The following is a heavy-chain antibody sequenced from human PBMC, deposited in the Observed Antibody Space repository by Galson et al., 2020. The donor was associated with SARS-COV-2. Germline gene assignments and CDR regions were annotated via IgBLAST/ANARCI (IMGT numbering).Heavy chain of an antibody. CDR2: IYPGDSKT. CDR1: GYSFSNYW. Sequence: KIGESLKISCEASGYSFSNYWIAWVRQMPGKGLEWMGIIYPGDSKTRYSPSFQGQVTISADKSTSTAYLQWSSLKASDTAMYYCARHGNRDGXXVRAHSGTDVWGRGTTVTVSS. V-gene: IGHV5-51*01. CDR3: ARHGNRDGXXVRAHSGTDV. D-gene: IGHD1-26*01. J-gene: IGHJ6*02.